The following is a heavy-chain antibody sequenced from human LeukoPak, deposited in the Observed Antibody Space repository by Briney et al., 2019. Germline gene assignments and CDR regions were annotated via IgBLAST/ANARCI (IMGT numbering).Heavy chain of an antibody. CDR1: GFTFSDYY. V-gene: IGHV3-11*01. CDR2: ISSSGSTI. Sequence: PGGSLRLSCAASGFTFSDYYMSWIRQAPGKGLEWVSYISSSGSTIYYADSVKGRFTISRDNSKKKLYLQMNSLRAEDTAVYYCAKPKRSYYYGSGSHFDYWGQGTLVTVSS. J-gene: IGHJ4*02. D-gene: IGHD3-10*01. CDR3: AKPKRSYYYGSGSHFDY.